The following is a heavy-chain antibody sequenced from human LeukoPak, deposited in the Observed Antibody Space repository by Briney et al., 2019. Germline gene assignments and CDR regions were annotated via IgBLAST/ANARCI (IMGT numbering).Heavy chain of an antibody. D-gene: IGHD6-19*01. CDR1: GFIFSSYE. J-gene: IGHJ4*02. Sequence: GGSLRLSCAASGFIFSSYEMNWVRQAPGKGLEWVSYISSSGSTIFYADSVKGRFTISRDNAKNSLYMQMNSLRAEDTAVYYCARGSSGWSNPFDYWGQGTLVTASS. CDR2: ISSSGSTI. CDR3: ARGSSGWSNPFDY. V-gene: IGHV3-48*03.